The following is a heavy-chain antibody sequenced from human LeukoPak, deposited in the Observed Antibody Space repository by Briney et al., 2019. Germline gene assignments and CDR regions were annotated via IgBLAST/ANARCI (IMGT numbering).Heavy chain of an antibody. CDR1: GFTFSGYA. Sequence: PGGSLRLSCAASGFTFSGYAMAWVRQAPGKGLEWVSSITITGSSPSYADSVKGRFTVSRDNSKNTLYFQMNSLRAEDRTVYFCPKSSSSWSYYF. D-gene: IGHD6-13*01. J-gene: IGHJ4*01. CDR3: PKSSSSWSYYF. V-gene: IGHV3-23*01. CDR2: ITITGSSP.